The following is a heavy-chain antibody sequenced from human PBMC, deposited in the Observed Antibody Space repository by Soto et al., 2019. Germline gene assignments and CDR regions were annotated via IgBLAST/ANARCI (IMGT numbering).Heavy chain of an antibody. D-gene: IGHD3-10*01. J-gene: IGHJ4*02. CDR1: GGSISSGDYY. CDR2: IPYSGSS. CDR3: ARVRGYSGSGPFDY. V-gene: IGHV4-30-4*01. Sequence: QVQLQESGPGLVKPSQTLSLTCTVSGGSISSGDYYWNWIRQPPGKGLEWIGFIPYSGSSYYNPSLESRVAISVDTSKNQCSLQLRSVTAADTAVYYCARVRGYSGSGPFDYWGQGTLVTVSS.